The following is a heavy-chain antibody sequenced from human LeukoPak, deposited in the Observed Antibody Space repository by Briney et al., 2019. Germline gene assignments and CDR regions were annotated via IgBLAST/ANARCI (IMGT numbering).Heavy chain of an antibody. V-gene: IGHV1-18*01. CDR1: GYTLTELS. D-gene: IGHD3-22*01. CDR2: ISGYNGNT. CDR3: AREYDSSGYYYSFDY. J-gene: IGHJ4*02. Sequence: AASVKVSCKVSGYTLTELSMHWVRQAPGKGLEWMGWISGYNGNTKYAQKFLGRVTVTTDTSTNTAYMELRSLRSDDTAVYYCAREYDSSGYYYSFDYWGQGTLVTVSS.